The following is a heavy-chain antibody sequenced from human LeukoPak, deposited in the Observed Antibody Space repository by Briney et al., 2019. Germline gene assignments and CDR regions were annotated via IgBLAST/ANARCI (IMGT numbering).Heavy chain of an antibody. J-gene: IGHJ4*02. CDR2: INQDGSER. CDR3: ARTSPTSAY. V-gene: IGHV3-7*03. D-gene: IGHD5-12*01. Sequence: GGSLRLSCAASGFTFSSYYMNWVCQAPGKGPERVATINQDGSERYSVESVKGRFTISRDNAENSLYLQMNSLRAEDTAVYFCARTSPTSAYWGQGTLVTVSS. CDR1: GFTFSSYY.